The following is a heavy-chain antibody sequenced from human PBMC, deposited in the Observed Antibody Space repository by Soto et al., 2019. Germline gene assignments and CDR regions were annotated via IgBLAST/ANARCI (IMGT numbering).Heavy chain of an antibody. V-gene: IGHV1-69*06. J-gene: IGHJ4*02. D-gene: IGHD2-21*02. CDR2: IIPIFGTA. CDR3: ARELAYCGGDCYAFDY. CDR1: GGTFSSYA. Sequence: QVQLVQSGAEVKKPGSSVKVSCKASGGTFSSYAISWVRQAPGQGLEWMGGIIPIFGTANYAQKFQGRVTITADKSTSTAYMELSSLRSEDTAVYYCARELAYCGGDCYAFDYWGQGTLVTVSS.